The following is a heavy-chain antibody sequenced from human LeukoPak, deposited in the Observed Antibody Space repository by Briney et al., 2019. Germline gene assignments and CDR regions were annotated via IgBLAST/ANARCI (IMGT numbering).Heavy chain of an antibody. J-gene: IGHJ4*02. Sequence: GASLRLSCAASGFTFSNYAMSWVRQAPGKRLEWVSAILGSGGSTYYADSVKGRFTVSRDNSKSTLYLQMNSLRAEDTALYYCAKWGDYDVLTGYYVPDYWGQGTLVTVSS. CDR2: ILGSGGST. CDR1: GFTFSNYA. V-gene: IGHV3-23*01. D-gene: IGHD3-9*01. CDR3: AKWGDYDVLTGYYVPDY.